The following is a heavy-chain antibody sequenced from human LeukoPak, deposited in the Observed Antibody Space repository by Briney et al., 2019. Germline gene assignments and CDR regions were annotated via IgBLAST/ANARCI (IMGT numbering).Heavy chain of an antibody. CDR2: IDWDDDK. D-gene: IGHD1-26*01. CDR1: GFSLRTSGMR. V-gene: IGHV2-70*04. CDR3: ARSHSGSYEGYYYMDV. Sequence: SGPTLLNPTQTLTLTCTFSGFSLRTSGMRVSWIRQPPGKALEWLALIDWDDDKFYSTSLKTRLTISKDTSKNQVVLTMTNMDPVDTATYYCARSHSGSYEGYYYMDVWGKGTTVTVSS. J-gene: IGHJ6*03.